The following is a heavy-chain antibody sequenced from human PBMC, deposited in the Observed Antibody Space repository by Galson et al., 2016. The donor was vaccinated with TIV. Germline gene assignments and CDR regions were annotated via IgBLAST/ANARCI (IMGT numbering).Heavy chain of an antibody. CDR2: ISENSGST. V-gene: IGHV3-23*01. Sequence: SLRLSCAASGFTFSSYAMNWVRQAPGKGLEWVSSISENSGSTDYADSVKGRFTISRDNYKNTRYLQMDSLRAEDTAVYYCAKQFVDVWGQGTTVTVSS. CDR1: GFTFSSYA. J-gene: IGHJ6*02. D-gene: IGHD5-24*01. CDR3: AKQFVDV.